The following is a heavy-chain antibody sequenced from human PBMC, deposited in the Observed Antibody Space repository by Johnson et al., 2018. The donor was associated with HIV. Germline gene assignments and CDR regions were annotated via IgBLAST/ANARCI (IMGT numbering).Heavy chain of an antibody. CDR2: ISYDGSNK. CDR3: ARTLVRGGDI. D-gene: IGHD6-6*01. CDR1: GFTFTSHG. V-gene: IGHV3-30*03. Sequence: QVQLVESGGGVVQPGRSLRLSCAVSGFTFTSHGMHWVRQAPGKGLEWVAVISYDGSNKYYADSVKGRFTISRDNSKNSLYLQMNSLRAEDTALYYCARTLVRGGDIWGQGTMVTVSS. J-gene: IGHJ3*02.